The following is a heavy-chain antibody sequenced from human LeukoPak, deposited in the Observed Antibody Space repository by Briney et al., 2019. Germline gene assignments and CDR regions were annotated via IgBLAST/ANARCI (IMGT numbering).Heavy chain of an antibody. CDR1: GGSFSGYY. CDR2: INHSGST. D-gene: IGHD4-11*01. J-gene: IGHJ4*02. V-gene: IGHV4-34*01. Sequence: SETLSLTCAVYGGSFSGYYWNWIRQPPGKGLEWIGEINHSGSTNYNPSLKSRVTISVDTSKNQFSLKLSSVTAADTAVYYCARGGRRVTTMDYWGQGTLVTVSS. CDR3: ARGGRRVTTMDY.